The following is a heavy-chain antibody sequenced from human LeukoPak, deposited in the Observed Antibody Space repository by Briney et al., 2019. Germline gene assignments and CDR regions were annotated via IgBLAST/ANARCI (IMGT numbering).Heavy chain of an antibody. CDR2: ISSSSSYI. V-gene: IGHV3-21*01. CDR3: ARDVTVNPYYDILTGYDGMDV. Sequence: GGSLRLSCAASGFTFSSYSMNWVRQAPGKGLEWVSSISSSSSYIYYADSVKGRFTISRDNAKNSLYLQMNSLRAEDTAVYYCARDVTVNPYYDILTGYDGMDVWGQGTTVTVSS. J-gene: IGHJ6*02. CDR1: GFTFSSYS. D-gene: IGHD3-9*01.